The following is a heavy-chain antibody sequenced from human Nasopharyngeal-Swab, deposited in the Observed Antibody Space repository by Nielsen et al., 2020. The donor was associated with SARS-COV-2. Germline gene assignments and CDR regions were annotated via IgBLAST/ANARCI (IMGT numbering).Heavy chain of an antibody. CDR2: ISGSGDTT. CDR3: AKAPYLRGLDV. CDR1: GFTFSSYA. Sequence: GGSLRLSCAASGFTFSSYAMSWVRQAPGKGLEWVSIISGSGDTTYYADSVKDRFTISRDNSKNTLYLQTNSLRGEGTAVFYCAKAPYLRGLDVWGQGTTVTVSS. J-gene: IGHJ6*02. D-gene: IGHD2-21*01. V-gene: IGHV3-23*01.